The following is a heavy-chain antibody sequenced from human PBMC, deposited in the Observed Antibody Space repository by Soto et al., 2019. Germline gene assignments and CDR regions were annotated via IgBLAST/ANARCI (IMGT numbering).Heavy chain of an antibody. V-gene: IGHV3-33*01. CDR1: GFTFSSYG. CDR2: IWYDGSNK. D-gene: IGHD1-26*01. J-gene: IGHJ6*02. Sequence: QVQLVESGGGVVQPGRSLRLSCAASGFTFSSYGMHWVRQAPGKGLEWVAVIWYDGSNKYYADSVKGRFTISRDNSKNTLYLQMNSLRAEDTAVYYCARNDQWELLSRDYYYYGMDVWGQGTTVTVSS. CDR3: ARNDQWELLSRDYYYYGMDV.